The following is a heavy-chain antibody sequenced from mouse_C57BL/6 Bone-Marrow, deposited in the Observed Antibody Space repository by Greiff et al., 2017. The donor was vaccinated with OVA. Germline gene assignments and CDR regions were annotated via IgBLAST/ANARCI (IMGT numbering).Heavy chain of an antibody. CDR1: GYTFTSYG. D-gene: IGHD2-3*01. CDR2: IYHRSGNT. Sequence: QVQLQQSGAELARPGASVKLSCQASGYTFTSYGISWVKQRTGQGLEWIGEIYHRSGNTYHHEKYKGKATRTANKSTSTSYMELRSLTSEVSAVYFGARLKGWLLLAYWGQGTLVTVSA. CDR3: ARLKGWLLLAY. V-gene: IGHV1-81*01. J-gene: IGHJ3*01.